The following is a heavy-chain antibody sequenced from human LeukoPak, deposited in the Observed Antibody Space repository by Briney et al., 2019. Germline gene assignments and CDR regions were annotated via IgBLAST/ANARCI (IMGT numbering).Heavy chain of an antibody. D-gene: IGHD2-2*01. CDR1: GYTFTSYY. J-gene: IGHJ4*02. Sequence: ASVKVSCKASGYTFTSYYMHWVRQAPGQGLEWMGWINPNSGGTNYAQKFQGRVTMTRDTSISTAYMELSRLRSDDTAVYFCARGYCSSTRCYYYFDFWGQGTLVTVSS. CDR3: ARGYCSSTRCYYYFDF. CDR2: INPNSGGT. V-gene: IGHV1-2*02.